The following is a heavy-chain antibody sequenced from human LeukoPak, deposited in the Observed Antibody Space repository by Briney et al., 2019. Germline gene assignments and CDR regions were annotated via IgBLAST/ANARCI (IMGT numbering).Heavy chain of an antibody. V-gene: IGHV3-74*01. CDR3: ARDGGDSYYYESGAFDI. Sequence: GGSLRLSCAASGFTFSNYWMHWVRQAPGKGLVWVSRINSGGSNTIYADSVKGRFTISRDNAKSSLYLQMNSLRAEDTAVYYCARDGGDSYYYESGAFDIWGQGTMVTVSS. CDR2: INSGGSNT. CDR1: GFTFSNYW. J-gene: IGHJ3*02. D-gene: IGHD3-22*01.